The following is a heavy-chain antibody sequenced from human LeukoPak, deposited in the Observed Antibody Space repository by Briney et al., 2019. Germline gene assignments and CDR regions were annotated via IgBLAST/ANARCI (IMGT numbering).Heavy chain of an antibody. D-gene: IGHD6-19*01. CDR2: IDGGGSST. CDR3: VRDAYSPVSGDRTPDH. CDR1: GFTFSSYW. V-gene: IGHV3-74*01. Sequence: GGSLTLSCAASGFTFSSYWMHWVRQAPGKGLVWVARIDGGGSSTAYADSAKGRFIISRDNAKNTLYLQMRSLRVEDTAVYYCVRDAYSPVSGDRTPDHWGQGTLVTVSS. J-gene: IGHJ4*02.